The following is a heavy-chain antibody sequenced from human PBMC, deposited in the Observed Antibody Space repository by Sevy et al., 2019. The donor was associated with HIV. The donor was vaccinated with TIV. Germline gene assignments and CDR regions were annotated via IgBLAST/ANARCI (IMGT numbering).Heavy chain of an antibody. J-gene: IGHJ6*02. CDR1: GFTFSSYG. D-gene: IGHD4-17*01. CDR3: AKDAGDYSDYAYGMDV. V-gene: IGHV3-30*18. Sequence: GESLKISCAASGFTFSSYGMHWVRQAPGKGLEWVAVISYDGSNKYDADSVKGRFTISRDNSKNKLYLQMNSLRAEDRAVYYCAKDAGDYSDYAYGMDVWGQGTTVTVSS. CDR2: ISYDGSNK.